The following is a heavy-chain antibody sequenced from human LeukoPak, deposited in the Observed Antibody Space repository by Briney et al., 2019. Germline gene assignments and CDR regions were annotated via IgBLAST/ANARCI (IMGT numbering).Heavy chain of an antibody. CDR1: GYTFTSYG. Sequence: ASVKASCKASGYTFTSYGISWVRQAPGQGLEWMGWISAYNGNTNYAQKLQGRVTMTTDTSTSTAYMELRSLRSDDTAVYYCARDVCGGDCYINWFDPWGQGTLVTVSS. D-gene: IGHD2-21*01. CDR3: ARDVCGGDCYINWFDP. J-gene: IGHJ5*02. CDR2: ISAYNGNT. V-gene: IGHV1-18*01.